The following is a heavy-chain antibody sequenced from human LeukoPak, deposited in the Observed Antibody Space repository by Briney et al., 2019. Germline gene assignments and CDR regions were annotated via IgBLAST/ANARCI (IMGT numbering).Heavy chain of an antibody. CDR2: INHSGST. Sequence: SETLSLTCAVYGGSFSGYYWSWIHQPPGKGLEWIGEINHSGSTNYNPSLKSRVTISVDTSKNQFSLKLSSVTAADTTVYYCARVSGRWLQTRYYFDYWGQGTLVTVSS. V-gene: IGHV4-34*01. CDR3: ARVSGRWLQTRYYFDY. CDR1: GGSFSGYY. J-gene: IGHJ4*02. D-gene: IGHD5-24*01.